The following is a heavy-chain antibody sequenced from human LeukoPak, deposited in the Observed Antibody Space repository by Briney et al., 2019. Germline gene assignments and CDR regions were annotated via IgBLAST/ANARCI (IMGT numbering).Heavy chain of an antibody. Sequence: SETLSLTCRVTGDPITSGDYFWSWVRQPTGKGLEWVGYIYHTGSSYCNPSLKNRLSLSVDTSKNQFSLNLTSVTVADTARYFCARLGDLGMDVWGQGTTVSVFS. V-gene: IGHV4-30-4*01. CDR1: GDPITSGDYF. CDR2: IYHTGSS. CDR3: ARLGDLGMDV. D-gene: IGHD3-16*01. J-gene: IGHJ6*02.